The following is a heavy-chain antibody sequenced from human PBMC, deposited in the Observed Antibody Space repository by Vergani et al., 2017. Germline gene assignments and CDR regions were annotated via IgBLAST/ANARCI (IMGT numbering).Heavy chain of an antibody. CDR3: ARARYGDYRWFDP. D-gene: IGHD4-17*01. CDR2: ISSSSSYI. Sequence: EVQLVESGGGLVKPGGSLRLSCAASGFTFSSYSMNWVRQAPGKGLEWVSSISSSSSYIYYADSVKGRFTISRDNAKNSLYLQMNSLRAEDTAVYYCARARYGDYRWFDPWGQGTLVTVSS. V-gene: IGHV3-21*01. J-gene: IGHJ5*02. CDR1: GFTFSSYS.